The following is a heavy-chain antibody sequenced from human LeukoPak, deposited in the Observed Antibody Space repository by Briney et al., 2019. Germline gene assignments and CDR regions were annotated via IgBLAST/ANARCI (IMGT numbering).Heavy chain of an antibody. CDR3: AKGRSSSSSKYYYMDV. D-gene: IGHD6-6*01. CDR2: IRYDGSNK. CDR1: GFTFSSYG. J-gene: IGHJ6*03. Sequence: GGSLRLSCAASGFTFSSYGMHWVRQAPGKGLEWVAFIRYDGSNKYYADSVKGRFTISRDNSKNTLYLQMNSLRAEDTAVYYCAKGRSSSSSKYYYMDVWGKGTTVTVSS. V-gene: IGHV3-30*02.